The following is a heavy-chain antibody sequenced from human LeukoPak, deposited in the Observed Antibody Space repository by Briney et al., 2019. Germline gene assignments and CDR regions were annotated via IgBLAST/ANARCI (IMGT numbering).Heavy chain of an antibody. CDR3: ANAGYSGYDHYYYYYMDV. CDR2: IYYSGST. J-gene: IGHJ6*03. Sequence: SETLSLTCTVSGGSISSHYWIWIRQPPGKGLEWIGYIYYSGSTNYNPSLKSRVTISVDTSKNQFSLKLSSVTAADTAVYYCANAGYSGYDHYYYYYMDVWGKGTTVTVSS. D-gene: IGHD5-12*01. V-gene: IGHV4-59*11. CDR1: GGSISSHY.